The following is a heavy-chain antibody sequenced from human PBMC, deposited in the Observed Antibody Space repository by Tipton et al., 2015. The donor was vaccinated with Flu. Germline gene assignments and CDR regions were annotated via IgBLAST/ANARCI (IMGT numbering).Heavy chain of an antibody. V-gene: IGHV4-38-2*02. CDR3: ARSTYYYGSGSSDY. CDR1: DYSISSGYY. Sequence: LRLSCTVSDYSISSGYYWAWIRQPPGKELEWIGCISHSGRTYYNPSLKSRVTISVDTAKNQFSQRLSSVAAADTAVYYCARSTYYYGSGSSDYWGRGTLVTVSS. D-gene: IGHD3-10*01. J-gene: IGHJ4*02. CDR2: ISHSGRT.